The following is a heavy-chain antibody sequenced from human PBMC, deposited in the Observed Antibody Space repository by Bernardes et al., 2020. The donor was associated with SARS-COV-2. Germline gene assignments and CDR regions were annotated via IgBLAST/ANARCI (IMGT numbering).Heavy chain of an antibody. D-gene: IGHD2-15*01. V-gene: IGHV3-30*03. J-gene: IGHJ6*02. CDR2: ISYDGSNK. Sequence: GGSLRLSCAASGFTFSSSGMHWVRQAPGKGLEWVAVISYDGSNKYYADSVKGRFTISRDNSKNTLYLQMNSLRAEDTAVYYCARPRGGSYYYGMDVWGQGTTVTVSS. CDR3: ARPRGGSYYYGMDV. CDR1: GFTFSSSG.